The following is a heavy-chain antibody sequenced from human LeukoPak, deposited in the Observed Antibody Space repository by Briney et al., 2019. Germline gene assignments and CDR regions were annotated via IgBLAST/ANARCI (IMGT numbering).Heavy chain of an antibody. J-gene: IGHJ3*02. CDR2: IYHSGST. V-gene: IGHV4-59*01. CDR1: GGSINSDY. Sequence: SETLSLTCSVSGGSINSDYWNWIRQPPGKGLEWIGYIYHSGSTNYNPSLKSRVTTSIDKSKKQFSLKLISVTAADTAIYYCARVGGMTTINNAAFDIWGQGTMVTVSS. CDR3: ARVGGMTTINNAAFDI. D-gene: IGHD4-4*01.